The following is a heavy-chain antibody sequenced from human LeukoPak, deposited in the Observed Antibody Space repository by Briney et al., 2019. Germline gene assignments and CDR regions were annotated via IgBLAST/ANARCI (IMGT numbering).Heavy chain of an antibody. Sequence: GGSLRLACAASGFNFNRYWMHWVRQPPGKGLVWVSRINIDGSTTKDADSVQGRFTISRDNGKNTLYLQMNSLRAEDTAVYFCAREPLGAGQYYFDSWGQGTLVTVSS. CDR2: INIDGSTT. CDR1: GFNFNRYW. CDR3: AREPLGAGQYYFDS. D-gene: IGHD6-19*01. J-gene: IGHJ4*02. V-gene: IGHV3-74*03.